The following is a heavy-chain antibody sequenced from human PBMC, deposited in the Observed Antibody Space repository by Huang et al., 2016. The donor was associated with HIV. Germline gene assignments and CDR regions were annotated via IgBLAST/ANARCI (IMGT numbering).Heavy chain of an antibody. J-gene: IGHJ6*03. D-gene: IGHD3-3*01. V-gene: IGHV1-18*01. CDR1: NYNFGSHG. Sequence: QVQLVQSGAEVKKPGASVKVSCEASNYNFGSHGISWVRQATGQGLGWMGWIRVYNGETKYAQKFQGRVTMTRETSTRTAYMELTSLRFDDTAVYYCARSGFGVVITTTLDYYYMDVWGTGTTVTVSS. CDR2: IRVYNGET. CDR3: ARSGFGVVITTTLDYYYMDV.